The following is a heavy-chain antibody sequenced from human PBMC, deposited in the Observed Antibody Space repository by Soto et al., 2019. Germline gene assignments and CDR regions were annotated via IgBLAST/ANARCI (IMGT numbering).Heavy chain of an antibody. CDR1: GYTFTSYG. CDR2: ISAYNGNT. V-gene: IGHV1-18*01. CDR3: AAATFYDSSGYLDFTY. J-gene: IGHJ4*02. D-gene: IGHD3-22*01. Sequence: ASVKVSCKASGYTFTSYGISWVRQAPGQGLEWMGWISAYNGNTNYAQKLQGRVTMTTDTSTSTAYMELRSLRSDDTAVYYCAAATFYDSSGYLDFTYWGQGTLVTVSS.